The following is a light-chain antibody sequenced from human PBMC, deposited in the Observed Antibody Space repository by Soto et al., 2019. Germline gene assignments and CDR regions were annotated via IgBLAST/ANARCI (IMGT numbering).Light chain of an antibody. CDR3: QQYGSSTFT. CDR1: QSVSSSY. CDR2: GAS. Sequence: EMVLTQSPGTLSFPTGERATLSFRASQSVSSSYLAWYQQKPGQAPRLLIYGASSRATGIPDRFSGSGSGTDFTLTISRLEPEDFAVYYCQQYGSSTFTFGQGTRLEIK. J-gene: IGKJ5*01. V-gene: IGKV3-20*01.